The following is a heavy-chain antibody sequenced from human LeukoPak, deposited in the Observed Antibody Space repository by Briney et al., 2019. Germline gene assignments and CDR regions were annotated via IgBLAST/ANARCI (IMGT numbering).Heavy chain of an antibody. D-gene: IGHD6-6*01. CDR2: IGGSGGST. CDR3: AKAGIGGSSLYYFDY. CDR1: GFTFSSYA. J-gene: IGHJ4*02. Sequence: GGSLRLSCAASGFTFSSYAMYWVRQAPGKGLEWVSAIGGSGGSTYYADSVKGRFTISRDNSKNTLYLQMNSLRAEDTAVYYCAKAGIGGSSLYYFDYWGREPWSPSPQ. V-gene: IGHV3-23*01.